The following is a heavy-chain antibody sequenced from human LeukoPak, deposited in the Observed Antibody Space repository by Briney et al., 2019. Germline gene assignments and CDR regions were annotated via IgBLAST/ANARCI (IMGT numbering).Heavy chain of an antibody. D-gene: IGHD5-24*01. CDR3: ARHVSQRRYGYNGAFDI. Sequence: SETLSLTCTVSGGSISSSSYYWGWIRQPPGKGLEWIGSIYYSGSTYYNPSLKSRVTISVDTSKNQFSLKLSSVTAADTAVYDCARHVSQRRYGYNGAFDIWGQGTMVTVSS. J-gene: IGHJ3*02. CDR2: IYYSGST. V-gene: IGHV4-39*01. CDR1: GGSISSSSYY.